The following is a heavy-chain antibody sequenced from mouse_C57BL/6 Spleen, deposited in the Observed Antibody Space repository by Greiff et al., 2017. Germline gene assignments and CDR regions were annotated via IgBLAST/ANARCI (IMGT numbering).Heavy chain of an antibody. Sequence: LQQSGASVKISCKASGYAFSSYWMNWVKQRPGKGLEWLGQIYPGDGDTNYNGKFKGKATLTADKSSSTAYMQLSSLTAEDSAVYFCASLPGTGPGDWGQGTTLTVSS. CDR3: ASLPGTGPGD. V-gene: IGHV1-80*01. D-gene: IGHD4-1*01. J-gene: IGHJ2*01. CDR1: GYAFSSYW. CDR2: IYPGDGDT.